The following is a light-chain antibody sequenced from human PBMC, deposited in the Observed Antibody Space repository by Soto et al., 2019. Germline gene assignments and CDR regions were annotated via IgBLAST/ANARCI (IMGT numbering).Light chain of an antibody. CDR2: DAY. J-gene: IGKJ2*01. CDR1: HDIRNY. CDR3: QQYENLPYT. V-gene: IGKV1-33*01. Sequence: DTQMTQSPSSLSASVGDRVTITFQASHDIRNYLNRYQQRPGGAPKLLIYDAYNLETEDPTRFSGNASGTDFTFTIPGLQPEDIETYYWQQYENLPYTFGQWTKLEIK.